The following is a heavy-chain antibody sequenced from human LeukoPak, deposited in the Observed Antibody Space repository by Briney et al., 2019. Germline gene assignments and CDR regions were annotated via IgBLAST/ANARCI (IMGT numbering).Heavy chain of an antibody. V-gene: IGHV1-69*13. Sequence: SVKVSCKASGGTFSSYAISWVRQAPGQGLEWMGGIIPIFGTANYAQKFQGRVTITADESTSTAYMELSSLRSDDTAVYYCARGTPTMTTVTWVDYWGQGTLVTVSS. J-gene: IGHJ4*02. D-gene: IGHD4-11*01. CDR1: GGTFSSYA. CDR2: IIPIFGTA. CDR3: ARGTPTMTTVTWVDY.